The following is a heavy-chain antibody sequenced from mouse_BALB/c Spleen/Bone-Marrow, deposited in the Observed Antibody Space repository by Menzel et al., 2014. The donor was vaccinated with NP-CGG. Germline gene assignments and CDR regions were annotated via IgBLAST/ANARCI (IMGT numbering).Heavy chain of an antibody. CDR3: AKLGGYFDY. J-gene: IGHJ2*01. CDR2: IWGGGIK. D-gene: IGHD4-1*01. CDR1: GFSLTDYG. V-gene: IGHV2-6-5*01. Sequence: VKLQESGPGLVAPSQSLSISCTVSGFSLTDYGVSWIRQPPGKGLEWLGVIWGGGIKNYNSALKSILTIIKDNSKSQVILKMNSLQTDDTAMYYCAKLGGYFDYWGQGTTLTVSS.